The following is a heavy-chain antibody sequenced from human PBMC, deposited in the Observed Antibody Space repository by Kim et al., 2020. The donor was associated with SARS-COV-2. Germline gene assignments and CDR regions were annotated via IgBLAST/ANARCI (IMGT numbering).Heavy chain of an antibody. D-gene: IGHD6-13*01. CDR1: GFTFDVYA. CDR2: ISGDGGST. J-gene: IGHJ3*02. CDR3: AKDISPALGIALDAFDI. V-gene: IGHV3-43*02. Sequence: PGGSLRLSCAASGFTFDVYAMHWVRQAPGKGLEWVSLISGDGGSTYYADSVKGRFTISRDNRKNSLYLQMNSLRTEDTALYYCAKDISPALGIALDAFDIWGQGTTVTVSS.